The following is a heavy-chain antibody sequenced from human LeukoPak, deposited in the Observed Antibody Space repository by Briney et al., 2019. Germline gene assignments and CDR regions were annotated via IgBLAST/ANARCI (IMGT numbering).Heavy chain of an antibody. CDR1: GFTFSSYW. CDR3: ARDRRITMVRGVTPDY. CDR2: INSDETIS. J-gene: IGHJ4*02. D-gene: IGHD3-10*01. Sequence: GGSLRLSCAASGFTFSSYWMHWVRQVPNQGLMWVSRINSDETISEYVDSVNGRFTISRDNAKNSLYLQMNSLRAEDTAVYYCARDRRITMVRGVTPDYWGQGTLVTVSS. V-gene: IGHV3-74*01.